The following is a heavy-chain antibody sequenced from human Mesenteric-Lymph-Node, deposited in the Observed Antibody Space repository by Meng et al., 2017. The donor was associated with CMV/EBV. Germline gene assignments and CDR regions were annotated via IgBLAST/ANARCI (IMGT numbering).Heavy chain of an antibody. CDR3: ATERGRELYYDSSGYLAV. J-gene: IGHJ4*02. CDR1: GYTFTDSF. Sequence: ASVKVSCKASGYTFTDSFIHWVRQAPGQGLEWMGWINPKSGGTYYAQNFQGRVTVTRDTSISTAYMELNRLTSDDTAVYYCATERGRELYYDSSGYLAVWGQRTLVTVSS. V-gene: IGHV1-2*02. CDR2: INPKSGGT. D-gene: IGHD3-22*01.